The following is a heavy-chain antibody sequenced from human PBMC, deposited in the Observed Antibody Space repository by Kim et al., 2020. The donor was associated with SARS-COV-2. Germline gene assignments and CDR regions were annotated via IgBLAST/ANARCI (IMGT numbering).Heavy chain of an antibody. D-gene: IGHD2-2*02. CDR2: ISYDGSNK. Sequence: GGSLRLSCAASGFTFSSYGMHWVRQAPGKGLEWVAVISYDGSNKYYADSVKGRFTISRDNSKNTLYLQMNSLRAEDTAGYYCAKDRGRWCSSTSCYNDY. CDR1: GFTFSSYG. J-gene: IGHJ4*01. V-gene: IGHV3-30*18. CDR3: AKDRGRWCSSTSCYNDY.